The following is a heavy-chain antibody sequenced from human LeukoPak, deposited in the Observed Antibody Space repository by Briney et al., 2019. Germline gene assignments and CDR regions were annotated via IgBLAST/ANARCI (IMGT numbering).Heavy chain of an antibody. CDR1: GYTFTGYY. CDR2: INPNSGGT. J-gene: IGHJ5*02. CDR3: ARWGLGATSRRPLNWFDP. V-gene: IGHV1-2*02. D-gene: IGHD1-26*01. Sequence: ASVKFSCKASGYTFTGYYMHWVRQAPGQGFEWMGWINPNSGGTNYAQKFQGRVTMTRDTSISTAYMELSRLRSDDTAVYYCARWGLGATSRRPLNWFDPWGQGTLVTVSS.